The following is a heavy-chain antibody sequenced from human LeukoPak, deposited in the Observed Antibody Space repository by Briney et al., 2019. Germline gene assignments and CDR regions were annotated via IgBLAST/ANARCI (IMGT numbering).Heavy chain of an antibody. J-gene: IGHJ5*02. CDR1: GGSFSGYY. Sequence: SETLSLTCAVYGGSFSGYYWSWIRQPPGKGLEWIGEINHSGSTNYNPSLKSRVTISVDTSKNQFSLKLSSVTAADTAVYYCARDPYLNSFDPWGQGTLVTVSS. CDR2: INHSGST. V-gene: IGHV4-34*01. CDR3: ARDPYLNSFDP.